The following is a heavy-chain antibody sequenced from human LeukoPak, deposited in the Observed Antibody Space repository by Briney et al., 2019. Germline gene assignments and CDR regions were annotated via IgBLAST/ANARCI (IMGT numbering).Heavy chain of an antibody. Sequence: GGSLRLSCAASGFTFSSYWMSWVRQAPGKGLEWLSYIDSSSSAIHYADSVKGRFTISRDNAKNSLYLQMNSLRDEDTAVYYCARGYPADSWGQGTLVTVSS. V-gene: IGHV3-48*02. CDR1: GFTFSSYW. D-gene: IGHD1-1*01. CDR2: IDSSSSAI. CDR3: ARGYPADS. J-gene: IGHJ5*01.